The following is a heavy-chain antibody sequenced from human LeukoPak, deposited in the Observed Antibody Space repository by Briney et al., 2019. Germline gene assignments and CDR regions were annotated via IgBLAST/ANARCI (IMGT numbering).Heavy chain of an antibody. V-gene: IGHV3-53*01. D-gene: IGHD3-10*01. Sequence: TGGSLRLSCAASGLTVSKNYMSWVRQAPGKGLESVSVIYSGGSTYYADSVRGRFTISRDNSKNTLYLQMNSLRVEDTAVYYCARGGVRGVKVDPWGQGTLVTVSS. CDR2: IYSGGST. J-gene: IGHJ5*02. CDR3: ARGGVRGVKVDP. CDR1: GLTVSKNY.